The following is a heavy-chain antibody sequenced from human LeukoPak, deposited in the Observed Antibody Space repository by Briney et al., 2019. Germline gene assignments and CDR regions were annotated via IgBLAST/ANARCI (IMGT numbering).Heavy chain of an antibody. CDR2: ISYDGSNK. CDR1: GFTFSSYA. J-gene: IGHJ4*02. CDR3: ARDLELSDYDILTGYGSFDY. Sequence: GRSLRLSCAASGFTFSSYAMHWVRQAPGKGLEWVAVISYDGSNKYYADSVKGRFTISRDNSKNTLYLQMNSLRAEDTAVYYCARDLELSDYDILTGYGSFDYWGQGTLVTVSS. V-gene: IGHV3-30*04. D-gene: IGHD3-9*01.